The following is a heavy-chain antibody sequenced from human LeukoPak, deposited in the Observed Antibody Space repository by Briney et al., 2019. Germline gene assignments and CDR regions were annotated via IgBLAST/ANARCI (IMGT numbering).Heavy chain of an antibody. Sequence: SETLSLTCAVYGGSFSGYYWSWIRQPPGKGLEWIGEINHSASTNYNPSLKSRVTISVDTSKNQFSLKLSSVTAADTAVYYCARSLRFLASDNWFDPWGQGTLVTVSS. V-gene: IGHV4-34*01. CDR2: INHSAST. D-gene: IGHD3-3*01. CDR1: GGSFSGYY. CDR3: ARSLRFLASDNWFDP. J-gene: IGHJ5*02.